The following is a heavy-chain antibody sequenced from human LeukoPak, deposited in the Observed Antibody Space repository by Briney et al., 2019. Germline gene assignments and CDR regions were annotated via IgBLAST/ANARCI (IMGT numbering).Heavy chain of an antibody. Sequence: PGGSLRLSCAASGFTFSSYAMSWVRQAPGKGLEWVSAISGSGGSTYYADSVKGRFTISRDNSKNTLYLQMNSLSAEDTAVYYCAKDPKLYCSGGSCYGDYWGQGTLVTVSS. J-gene: IGHJ4*02. V-gene: IGHV3-23*01. D-gene: IGHD2-15*01. CDR2: ISGSGGST. CDR3: AKDPKLYCSGGSCYGDY. CDR1: GFTFSSYA.